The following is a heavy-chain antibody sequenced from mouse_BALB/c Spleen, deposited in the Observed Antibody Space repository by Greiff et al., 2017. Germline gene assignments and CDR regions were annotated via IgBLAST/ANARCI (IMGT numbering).Heavy chain of an antibody. V-gene: IGHV1-80*01. CDR2: IYPGDGDT. CDR3: ASLLLGAY. CDR1: GYAFSSYW. J-gene: IGHJ3*01. Sequence: VQLQESGAELVRPGSSVKISCKASGYAFSSYWMNWVKQRPGQGLEWIGQIYPGDGDTNYNGKFKGKATLTADKSSSTAYMQLSSLTSEDSAVYFCASLLLGAYGGQGTLVTVSA. D-gene: IGHD1-1*01.